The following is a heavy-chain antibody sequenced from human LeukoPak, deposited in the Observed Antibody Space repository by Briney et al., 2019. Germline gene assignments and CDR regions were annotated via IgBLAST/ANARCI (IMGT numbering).Heavy chain of an antibody. CDR2: ISYDGSNK. Sequence: GGSLRLSCAASGFTFSSYAMHWVRQAPGKGLEWVAVISYDGSNKYYADSVKGRFTISRDNSKNTLYLQLTSLRVEDTAVYYCTRDSGRGYSQGYHQYWGQGTLVIVSS. V-gene: IGHV3-30*14. J-gene: IGHJ4*02. D-gene: IGHD5-18*01. CDR1: GFTFSSYA. CDR3: TRDSGRGYSQGYHQY.